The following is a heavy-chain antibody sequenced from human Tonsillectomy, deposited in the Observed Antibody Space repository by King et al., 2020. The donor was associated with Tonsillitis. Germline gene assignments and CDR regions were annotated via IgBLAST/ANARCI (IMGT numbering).Heavy chain of an antibody. J-gene: IGHJ4*02. V-gene: IGHV3-21*01. CDR1: GFTFSSYS. Sequence: VQLVESGGGLVKPGGSLRLSCAASGFTFSSYSMNWVRQAPEKELEWVSSISSSSSYIYYADSVKGRFTISRDNANNSLYLQMNSLRAEDTAVYYCARDQQLIRWGQGTLVTVSS. D-gene: IGHD6-13*01. CDR3: ARDQQLIR. CDR2: ISSSSSYI.